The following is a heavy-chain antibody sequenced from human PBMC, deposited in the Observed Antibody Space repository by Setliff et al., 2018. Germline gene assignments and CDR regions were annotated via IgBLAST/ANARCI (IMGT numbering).Heavy chain of an antibody. CDR3: AASRAYTGAVEEWFLPKTFDF. CDR1: GDSISSYY. Sequence: SETLSLTCTVSGDSISSYYWNWIRQPAGKGLEWIGRIYVTESTKYNPSLKSRVTLSIDTSKNQFSLKPSSVTAADAALYYCAASRAYTGAVEEWFLPKTFDFWGQGSPVTVS. V-gene: IGHV4-4*07. CDR2: IYVTEST. J-gene: IGHJ4*02. D-gene: IGHD3-10*01.